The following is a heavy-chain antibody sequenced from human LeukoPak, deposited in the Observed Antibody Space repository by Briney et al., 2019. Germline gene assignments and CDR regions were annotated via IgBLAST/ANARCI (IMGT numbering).Heavy chain of an antibody. D-gene: IGHD2-8*01. Sequence: GGSLRLSCAASGFTFSSYGMHWVRQAPGKGLEWVAVIWYDGSNKYYVDSVKGRFTISRDNSKNTLHLQMNSLRAEDTAVYYCARDGGFCTNGVCYKDHWGQGTLVTVSS. J-gene: IGHJ4*02. V-gene: IGHV3-33*01. CDR2: IWYDGSNK. CDR1: GFTFSSYG. CDR3: ARDGGFCTNGVCYKDH.